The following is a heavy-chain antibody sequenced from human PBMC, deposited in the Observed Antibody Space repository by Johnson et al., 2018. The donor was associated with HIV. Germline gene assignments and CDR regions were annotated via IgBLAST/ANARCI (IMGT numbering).Heavy chain of an antibody. Sequence: QVQLVESGGGLLQPGKSLRLSCGASGFAFSAYGMHWVRQAPGKGLEWLASLWADGSNEYYADSVKGRSTISRDNSKDTLYLHMSDLRAEDTAVYYCARDPSLYYDFWSGGFAFDIWGQGTMVTVSS. CDR1: GFAFSAYG. D-gene: IGHD3-3*01. J-gene: IGHJ3*02. CDR3: ARDPSLYYDFWSGGFAFDI. V-gene: IGHV3-33*01. CDR2: LWADGSNE.